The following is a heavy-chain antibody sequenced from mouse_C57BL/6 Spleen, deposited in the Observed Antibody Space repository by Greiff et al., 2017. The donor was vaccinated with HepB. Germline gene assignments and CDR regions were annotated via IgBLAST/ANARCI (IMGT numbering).Heavy chain of an antibody. D-gene: IGHD1-1*01. CDR1: GFNIKNTY. J-gene: IGHJ1*03. CDR2: IDPANGNT. Sequence: VHVKQSVAELVRPGASVKLSCTASGFNIKNTYMHWVKQRPEQGLEWIGRIDPANGNTKYAPKFQGKATITADTSSNTAYLQLSSLTSEDTAIYYCARGTTVVAHWYFDVWGTGTTVTVSS. V-gene: IGHV14-3*01. CDR3: ARGTTVVAHWYFDV.